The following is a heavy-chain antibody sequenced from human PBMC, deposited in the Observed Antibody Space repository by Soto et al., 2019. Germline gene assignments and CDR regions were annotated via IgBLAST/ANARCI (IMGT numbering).Heavy chain of an antibody. CDR2: ISAYNGNT. CDR3: ARGGSSGYYYGFSYYFDY. D-gene: IGHD3-22*01. CDR1: GYTFTSYG. J-gene: IGHJ4*02. Sequence: VSVKVSCKASGYTFTSYGIIWVRQAPGQGLEWMGWISAYNGNTNYAQKLQGRVTMTTDTSTSTAYMELRSLRSDDTAVYYCARGGSSGYYYGFSYYFDYWGQGTLVTVSS. V-gene: IGHV1-18*01.